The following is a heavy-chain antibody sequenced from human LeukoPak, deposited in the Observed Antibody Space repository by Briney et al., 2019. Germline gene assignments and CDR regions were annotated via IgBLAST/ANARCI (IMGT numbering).Heavy chain of an antibody. CDR2: ISSSSSYT. J-gene: IGHJ4*02. CDR1: GFTFSDYY. D-gene: IGHD6-19*01. Sequence: GGSLRLSCAASGFTFSDYYMSWIRQAPGKGLEWVSYISSSSSYTNYADSVEGRFTISRDNAKNSLYLQMNSLRAEDTAVYYCARVIAVAGAFDYWGQGTLVTVSS. CDR3: ARVIAVAGAFDY. V-gene: IGHV3-11*06.